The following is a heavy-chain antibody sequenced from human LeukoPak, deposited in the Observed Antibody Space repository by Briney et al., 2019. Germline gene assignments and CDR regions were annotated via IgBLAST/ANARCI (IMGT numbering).Heavy chain of an antibody. V-gene: IGHV3-23*01. CDR3: AKVKWLQSEYFDY. Sequence: GGSLRLSCAASGFTFSSYAMSWVRQAPGKGLEWVSAISGSGGSTYYADSVKGRFTISRDNSKYTLYLQMNSLRAEDTAVYYCAKVKWLQSEYFDYWGQGTLVTVSS. CDR2: ISGSGGST. J-gene: IGHJ4*02. CDR1: GFTFSSYA. D-gene: IGHD5-24*01.